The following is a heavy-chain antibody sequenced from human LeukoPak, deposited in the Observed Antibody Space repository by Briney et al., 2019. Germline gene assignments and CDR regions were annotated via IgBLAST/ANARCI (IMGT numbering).Heavy chain of an antibody. Sequence: KPSETLSLTCAGAGYSISSGYYWGWIRQPPGKGLEWIGSIYDSGSTYYNPSIKSRVTIAVDTSKHQFSLKLSSVTAADTAVYYCASITVWGGYRYRGSDYWGQGTLVTVSS. J-gene: IGHJ4*02. CDR2: IYDSGST. D-gene: IGHD3-16*02. V-gene: IGHV4-38-2*01. CDR1: GYSISSGYY. CDR3: ASITVWGGYRYRGSDY.